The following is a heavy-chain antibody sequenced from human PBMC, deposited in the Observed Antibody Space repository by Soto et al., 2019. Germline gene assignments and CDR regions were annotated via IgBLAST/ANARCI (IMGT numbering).Heavy chain of an antibody. CDR1: GGTFSSHA. J-gene: IGHJ4*02. CDR2: IIPIVGTA. CDR3: ARSGVEGYSGYEIDF. V-gene: IGHV1-69*12. D-gene: IGHD5-12*01. Sequence: QVQLVQSGAEVKKPGSSVKVSCKASGGTFSSHAISWVRQAPGQGLEWMGGIIPIVGTADYAQKFQGRITITADESTSTAYMELSSPRSEDTAVYYCARSGVEGYSGYEIDFWGQGTLVTVSS.